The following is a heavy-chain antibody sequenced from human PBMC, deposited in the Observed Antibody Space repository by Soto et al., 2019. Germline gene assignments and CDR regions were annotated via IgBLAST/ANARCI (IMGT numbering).Heavy chain of an antibody. CDR3: ARTYGSGSYSYYGMDV. D-gene: IGHD3-10*01. V-gene: IGHV1-69*13. Sequence: GASVKVSCKASGGTFSSYAISWVLQALGQGLEWMGWIIPIFGTANYAQKFQGRVTITADESTSTAYMELSSLRSEDTAVYYCARTYGSGSYSYYGMDVWGQGTTVTVSS. CDR1: GGTFSSYA. CDR2: IIPIFGTA. J-gene: IGHJ6*02.